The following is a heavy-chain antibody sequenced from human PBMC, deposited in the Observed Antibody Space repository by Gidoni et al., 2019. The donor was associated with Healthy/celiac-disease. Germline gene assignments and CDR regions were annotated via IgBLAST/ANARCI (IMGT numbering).Heavy chain of an antibody. CDR1: GFPFSSYA. CDR2: ISGSGGST. Sequence: EVQLLESGGGLVQPGGSLRLSCAASGFPFSSYAMSWVRQAPGKGLEWVSAISGSGGSTYYADSVKGRFTISRDNSKNTLYLQMNSLRAEDTAVYYCAKADALQDYFDYWGQGTLVTVSS. J-gene: IGHJ4*02. CDR3: AKADALQDYFDY. V-gene: IGHV3-23*01.